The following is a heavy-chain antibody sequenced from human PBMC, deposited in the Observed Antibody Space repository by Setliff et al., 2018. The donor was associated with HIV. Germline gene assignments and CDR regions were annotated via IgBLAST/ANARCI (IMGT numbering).Heavy chain of an antibody. D-gene: IGHD6-6*01. V-gene: IGHV4-39*01. CDR1: GSSVSRSSYY. CDR2: VYYTGST. Sequence: SETLSLTCTVSGSSVSRSSYYWGWIRQPTGKGLEWIGTVYYTGSTQYNPSFKSRVTISVDTSKNQFSLKLISVTAADTAVYYCASMDSTRPPRGLDYWGQGALVTVSS. J-gene: IGHJ4*02. CDR3: ASMDSTRPPRGLDY.